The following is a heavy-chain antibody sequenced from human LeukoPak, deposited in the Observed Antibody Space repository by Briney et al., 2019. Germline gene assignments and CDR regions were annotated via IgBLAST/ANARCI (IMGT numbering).Heavy chain of an antibody. J-gene: IGHJ4*02. Sequence: SEPLSLTCTVSGGSISSYYWSWIRQPPGKGLEWIGYIYYSGSTNYNPSLKSRVTISVDASKNQFSLKLSSVTAADTAVYYCARARSGSYTYFDYWGQGTLVPVSS. V-gene: IGHV4-59*01. CDR3: ARARSGSYTYFDY. CDR1: GGSISSYY. CDR2: IYYSGST. D-gene: IGHD1-26*01.